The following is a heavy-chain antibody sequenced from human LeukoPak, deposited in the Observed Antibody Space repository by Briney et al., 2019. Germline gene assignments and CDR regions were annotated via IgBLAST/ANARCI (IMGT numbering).Heavy chain of an antibody. CDR3: AKVTGGDMITYGGLDY. CDR1: GFTVSSNH. CDR2: ITGNGIST. V-gene: IGHV3-23*01. J-gene: IGHJ4*02. D-gene: IGHD3-16*01. Sequence: GGSLRLSCAASGFTVSSNHMSWVRQAPGKGLEWVSAITGNGISTYYADSVKGRFTISRDNPKNTLYLQMHSLRAEDTAIYYCAKVTGGDMITYGGLDYWGQGTLVTVSS.